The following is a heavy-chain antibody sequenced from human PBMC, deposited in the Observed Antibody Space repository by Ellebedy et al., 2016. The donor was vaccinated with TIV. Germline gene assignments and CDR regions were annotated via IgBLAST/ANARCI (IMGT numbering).Heavy chain of an antibody. D-gene: IGHD5-18*01. CDR3: ARVARGYNYGWAMDV. CDR1: GFTFSNYS. J-gene: IGHJ6*02. Sequence: GESLKISCAASGFTFSNYSMNWVRQEPGKGLEWVSSISTSSNYIYYADSVKGRFTISRDNAKNSLYLQMNSLRAEDTAVYYCARVARGYNYGWAMDVWGQGTTVTVSS. CDR2: ISTSSNYI. V-gene: IGHV3-21*01.